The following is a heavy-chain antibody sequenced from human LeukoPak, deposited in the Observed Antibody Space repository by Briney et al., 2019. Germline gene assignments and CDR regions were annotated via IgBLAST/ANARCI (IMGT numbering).Heavy chain of an antibody. Sequence: PGGSLRLSCAASGFTFSSYAMSWVRQAPGKGLEWVSAISGSGGSTHYADSVEGRFTISRDNSKNTLYLQMNSLRAEDTAVYYCAKSRGLSTSENDYWGQGTLVTVSS. V-gene: IGHV3-23*01. CDR3: AKSRGLSTSENDY. J-gene: IGHJ4*02. CDR1: GFTFSSYA. D-gene: IGHD2-2*01. CDR2: ISGSGGST.